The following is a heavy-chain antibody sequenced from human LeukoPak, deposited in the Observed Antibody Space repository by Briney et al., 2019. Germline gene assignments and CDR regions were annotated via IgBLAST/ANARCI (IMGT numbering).Heavy chain of an antibody. Sequence: PSQTLSLPCTVSGNSISSGDNYWSWIRQPAGKGLEWIGRIYTSGSTNYNPSLKSRVTISVDTSKNQFSLKLNSVTAADTAVYYCARIYSSSWFLNWFDPWGQGTLVTVSS. D-gene: IGHD6-13*01. CDR1: GNSISSGDNY. CDR3: ARIYSSSWFLNWFDP. CDR2: IYTSGST. V-gene: IGHV4-61*02. J-gene: IGHJ5*02.